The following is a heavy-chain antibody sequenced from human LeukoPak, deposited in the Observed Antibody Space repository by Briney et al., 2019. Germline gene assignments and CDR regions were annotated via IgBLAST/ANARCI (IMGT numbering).Heavy chain of an antibody. CDR1: EFIFSNYG. CDR3: ARLPGASYFNY. V-gene: IGHV3-53*01. Sequence: GGSLRLSCAASEFIFSNYGMNWVRQAPGKGLEWVSIIYSGGNTYYADSVKGRFTISRDNSKNTLYLQMNSLRAEDTAVYYCARLPGASYFNYWGEGTLVTVSS. D-gene: IGHD3-10*01. J-gene: IGHJ4*02. CDR2: IYSGGNT.